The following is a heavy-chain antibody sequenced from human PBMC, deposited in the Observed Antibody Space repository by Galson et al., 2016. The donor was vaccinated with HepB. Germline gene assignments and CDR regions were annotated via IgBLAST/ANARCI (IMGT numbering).Heavy chain of an antibody. V-gene: IGHV3-7*04. J-gene: IGHJ4*02. CDR3: TRDPRRFDY. CDR2: LTPDGNEK. Sequence: SLRLSCAASGFTFNNYWMGWVRQAPGKGLEWVANLTPDGNEKHYVDSLKVRFTISRDNAKNSVYLEMNSLRVEDTAIYYCTRDPRRFDYWGQGTQVTVSS. CDR1: GFTFNNYW.